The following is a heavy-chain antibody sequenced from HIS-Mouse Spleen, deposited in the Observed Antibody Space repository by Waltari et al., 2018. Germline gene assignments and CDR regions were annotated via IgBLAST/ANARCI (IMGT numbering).Heavy chain of an antibody. J-gene: IGHJ4*02. CDR1: GGSFSGYY. V-gene: IGHV4-34*01. D-gene: IGHD1-26*01. CDR2: INHSGST. CDR3: ARMGPASGSYGDY. Sequence: QVQLHQWGAGLLKPSETLSLTCAVYGGSFSGYYWSWIRQPPGKGLEWIGGINHSGSTNYNPSLKIRVTISVDTSKNQFSLKLSAVTAADAAVYYCARMGPASGSYGDYWGQGTLVTVSS.